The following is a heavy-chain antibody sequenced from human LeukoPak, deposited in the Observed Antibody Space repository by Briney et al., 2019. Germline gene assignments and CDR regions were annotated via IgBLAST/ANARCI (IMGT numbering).Heavy chain of an antibody. Sequence: ASVKVSCKASGYTFTSYGISWVRQAPGQGLEWMGWISGYSGNTNYAQKFQGRVTMTTDTSTSTAYMELRSLRSDDTAVYYRAGEGYYDSSGAPDYWGQGTLVTVSS. J-gene: IGHJ4*02. CDR3: AGEGYYDSSGAPDY. CDR1: GYTFTSYG. CDR2: ISGYSGNT. D-gene: IGHD3-22*01. V-gene: IGHV1-18*01.